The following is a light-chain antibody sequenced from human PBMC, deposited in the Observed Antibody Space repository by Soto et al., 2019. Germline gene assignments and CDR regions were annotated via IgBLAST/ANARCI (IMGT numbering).Light chain of an antibody. CDR2: GAS. J-gene: IGKJ1*01. CDR3: QQYNDWWT. V-gene: IGKV3-15*01. Sequence: VMTQAPATLSVSPGERATLSCRASQSVSSNLAWYQQKPGQPPRLLIYGASTRATGVPGRFSGSGSGTEFTLTFSSLQSEDFAVYYCQQYNDWWTFG. CDR1: QSVSSN.